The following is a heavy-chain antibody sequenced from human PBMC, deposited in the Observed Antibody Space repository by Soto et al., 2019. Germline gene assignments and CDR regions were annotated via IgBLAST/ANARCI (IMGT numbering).Heavy chain of an antibody. CDR3: ASGAGIRFLGWLADYYYDYYMHV. V-gene: IGHV1-8*01. D-gene: IGHD3-3*01. CDR1: GYTFTSYD. J-gene: IGHJ6*03. Sequence: QVQLVQSGAEVTKPGASVKVSCKASGYTFTSYDINWVRQATGQGLEWMGWMNPNSGNTGYAQKYQGRLTRTRNTYLSTGYMELRSVRSEGTAVYYCASGAGIRFLGWLADYYYDYYMHVWGHGTTVIVSS. CDR2: MNPNSGNT.